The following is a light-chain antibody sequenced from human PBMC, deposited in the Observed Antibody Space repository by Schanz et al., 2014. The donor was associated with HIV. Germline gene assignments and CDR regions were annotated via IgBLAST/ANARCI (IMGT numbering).Light chain of an antibody. CDR1: SSDVGGYNY. J-gene: IGLJ2*01. CDR2: DVS. Sequence: QSALTQPASVSGSPGQSITISCTGDSSDVGGYNYVSWYQQHPGKAPKLMIYDVSNRPSGVSNRFSASKSGNTASLTISGLQAEDEADYYCSSYTSSSTVVFGGGTKLTVL. V-gene: IGLV2-14*01. CDR3: SSYTSSSTVV.